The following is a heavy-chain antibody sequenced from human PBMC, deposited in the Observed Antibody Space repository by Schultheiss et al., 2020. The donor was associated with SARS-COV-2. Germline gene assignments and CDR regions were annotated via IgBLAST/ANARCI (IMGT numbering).Heavy chain of an antibody. CDR1: GFTFTSSA. CDR2: INPNSGGT. CDR3: AREGTIFGGGMDV. J-gene: IGHJ6*02. V-gene: IGHV1-58*01. D-gene: IGHD3-3*01. Sequence: SVKVSCKASGFTFTSSAVQWVRQARGQRLEWIGWINPNSGGTNYAQKFQGRVTITADESTSTAYMELSSLRSDDTAVYYCAREGTIFGGGMDVWGQGTTVTVPS.